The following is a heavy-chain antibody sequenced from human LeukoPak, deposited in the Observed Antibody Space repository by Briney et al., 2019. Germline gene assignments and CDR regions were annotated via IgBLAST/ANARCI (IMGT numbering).Heavy chain of an antibody. CDR2: IYYSGST. CDR3: ARLKRGTGYSSGWYIDY. J-gene: IGHJ4*02. CDR1: GGSISSSSYY. Sequence: PSETLSLTCTVSGGSISSSSYYWGWIRQPPGKGLEWIGSIYYSGSTYHNPSLKSRVTISVDTSKNQFSLKLSSVTAADTAVYYRARLKRGTGYSSGWYIDYWGQGTLVTVSS. V-gene: IGHV4-39*01. D-gene: IGHD6-19*01.